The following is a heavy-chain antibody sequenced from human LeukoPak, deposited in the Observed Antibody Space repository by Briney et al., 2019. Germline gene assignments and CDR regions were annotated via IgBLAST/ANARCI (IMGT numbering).Heavy chain of an antibody. CDR2: ISSSSRQI. Sequence: PGGSLRLSCAASGFTFSKYSMNWVRQAPGKGLEWVSSISSSSRQIDYADSLKGRFTISRDNAKNSLYLQMHSLRAGDTAVYYCARDSTNFDFGGEGTLVTVSS. V-gene: IGHV3-21*01. D-gene: IGHD2-2*01. CDR1: GFTFSKYS. CDR3: ARDSTNFDF. J-gene: IGHJ4*02.